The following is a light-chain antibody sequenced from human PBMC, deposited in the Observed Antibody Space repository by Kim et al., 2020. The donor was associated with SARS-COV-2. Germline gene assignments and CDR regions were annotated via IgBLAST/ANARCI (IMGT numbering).Light chain of an antibody. CDR2: EVS. J-gene: IGLJ2*01. V-gene: IGLV2-23*02. CDR3: CSYAGSSTPVV. CDR1: SSYVGRYNL. Sequence: QSITTSCTGTSSYVGRYNLVSWYQQHPGKAPKLMIYEVSKRPSGVSNRFSGSKSGNTASLTISGLQAEDEADYYCCSYAGSSTPVVFGGGTQLTVL.